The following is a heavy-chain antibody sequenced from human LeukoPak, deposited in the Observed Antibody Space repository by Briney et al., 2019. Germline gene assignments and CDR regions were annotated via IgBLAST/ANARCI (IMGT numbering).Heavy chain of an antibody. CDR1: GGSISSYY. D-gene: IGHD3-3*01. V-gene: IGHV4-59*01. CDR2: IYYSGST. CDR3: ARDFWSSSYHHYNTHYFDY. J-gene: IGHJ4*02. Sequence: SETLSLTCTVSGGSISSYYWSWIRQPPGKGLEWIGYIYYSGSTNYNPSLKSRVTISVDTSRNQFSLKLSSVTAADTAVYYRARDFWSSSYHHYNTHYFDYWGQGTLVTVSS.